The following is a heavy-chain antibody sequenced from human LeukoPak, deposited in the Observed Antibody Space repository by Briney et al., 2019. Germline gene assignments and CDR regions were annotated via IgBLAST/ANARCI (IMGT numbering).Heavy chain of an antibody. J-gene: IGHJ6*03. CDR1: GFTFSSYA. V-gene: IGHV3-30*04. CDR2: ISYDGSSK. CDR3: ARRVGNPYYYYMDV. Sequence: GGSLRLSCAASGFTFSSYAMHWVRQAPGKGLEWVAVISYDGSSKYYADSVKGRFTISRDNSKNTLYLQMNSLRAEDTAVYYCARRVGNPYYYYMDVWGKGTTVTVSS.